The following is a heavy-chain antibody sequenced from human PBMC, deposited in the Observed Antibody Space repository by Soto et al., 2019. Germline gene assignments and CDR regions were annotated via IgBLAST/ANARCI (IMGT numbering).Heavy chain of an antibody. CDR1: GGSFSGYY. D-gene: IGHD3-3*01. V-gene: IGHV4-34*01. CDR3: ARAFYDFWSGYYDYYYGMDV. Sequence: SETLSLTCAVYGGSFSGYYWSWIRQPPGKGLEWIGEINHSGSTNYNPSLKSRVTISVDTSKNQFSLKLSSVTAADTAVYYCARAFYDFWSGYYDYYYGMDVWGQGTTVTVS. J-gene: IGHJ6*02. CDR2: INHSGST.